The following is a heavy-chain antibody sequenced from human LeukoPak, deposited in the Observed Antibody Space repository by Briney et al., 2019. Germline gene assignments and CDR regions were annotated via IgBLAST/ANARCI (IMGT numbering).Heavy chain of an antibody. J-gene: IGHJ4*02. V-gene: IGHV3-21*01. CDR2: ISSSSSYI. CDR1: GFTFSSYS. D-gene: IGHD6-6*01. CDR3: ARDLGFVAARLGY. Sequence: GGSLRLSCAASGFTFSSYSMDWVRQAPGKGLEWVSSISSSSSYIYYADSVKGRFTISRDNAKNSLYLQMNSLRAEDTAVYYCARDLGFVAARLGYWGQGTLVTVSS.